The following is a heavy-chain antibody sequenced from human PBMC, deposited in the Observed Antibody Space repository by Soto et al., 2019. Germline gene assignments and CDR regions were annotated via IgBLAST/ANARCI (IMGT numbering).Heavy chain of an antibody. J-gene: IGHJ4*02. Sequence: GGSLRLSCAASGFTFSNQAMSWVRQASGEGLEWVSGIGGSGDTYYADSVKGRFTVSRDNSKNTLYLQMSSLRAEDTAVYYCATRNYYDSRGYYYYYFDFWGQGTLVTVSS. CDR2: IGGSGDT. D-gene: IGHD3-22*01. V-gene: IGHV3-23*01. CDR1: GFTFSNQA. CDR3: ATRNYYDSRGYYYYYFDF.